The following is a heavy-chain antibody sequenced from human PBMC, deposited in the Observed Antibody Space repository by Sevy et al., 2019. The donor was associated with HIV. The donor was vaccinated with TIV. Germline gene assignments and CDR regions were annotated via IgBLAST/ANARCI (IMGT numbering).Heavy chain of an antibody. CDR2: ISYDGSNK. J-gene: IGHJ4*02. D-gene: IGHD3-10*01. CDR3: ARDYYGSPYRYFDY. Sequence: GGSLRLTCAASGFTFSSYAMHWVRQAPGKGLEWVAVISYDGSNKYYADSVKGRFTISRDNSKNTLYLQMNSLRAEDTAVYYCARDYYGSPYRYFDYWGQGTLVTVSS. CDR1: GFTFSSYA. V-gene: IGHV3-30-3*01.